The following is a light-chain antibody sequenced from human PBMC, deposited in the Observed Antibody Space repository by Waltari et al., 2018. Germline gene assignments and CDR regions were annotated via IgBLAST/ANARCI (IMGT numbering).Light chain of an antibody. CDR3: QHRSNWPPLFA. CDR1: HSINGY. V-gene: IGKV3-11*01. CDR2: DTS. Sequence: EIVLTQSPATLSLSPGERATLSCRASHSINGYLAWYQQKPGQAPRLLIYDTSNRATGIPARFSGTGSGTDFTLSISSLEPEDFAVYFCQHRSNWPPLFAFGPGTKVDMK. J-gene: IGKJ3*01.